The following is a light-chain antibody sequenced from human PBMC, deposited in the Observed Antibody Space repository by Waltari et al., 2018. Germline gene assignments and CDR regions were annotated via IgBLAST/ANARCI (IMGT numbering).Light chain of an antibody. Sequence: EIVLTQSPATLSLSPGEGATLSCRASQSVGRFLAWYQQKPGQAPRLLIYDASNRATGIPARFGASGSGTDFTLTLSSLEPEDFAVYYCQQRSSWPYSFGQGTKLEIK. CDR2: DAS. CDR1: QSVGRF. J-gene: IGKJ2*03. V-gene: IGKV3-11*01. CDR3: QQRSSWPYS.